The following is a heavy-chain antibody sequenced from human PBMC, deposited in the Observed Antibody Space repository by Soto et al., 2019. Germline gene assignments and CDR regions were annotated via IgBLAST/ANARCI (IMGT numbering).Heavy chain of an antibody. Sequence: QVQLVQSGAEVKKPGASVKVSCKTSGYTFTTYGIHWVRQAPGQGLEWMGWINAYNGNTHYAPKVQGRVTLTTDTSTTTAYMELRSLRSDDTAVYHCARSDLGDYWGQGTLVTVSS. D-gene: IGHD2-21*02. J-gene: IGHJ4*02. CDR3: ARSDLGDY. CDR1: GYTFTTYG. CDR2: INAYNGNT. V-gene: IGHV1-18*01.